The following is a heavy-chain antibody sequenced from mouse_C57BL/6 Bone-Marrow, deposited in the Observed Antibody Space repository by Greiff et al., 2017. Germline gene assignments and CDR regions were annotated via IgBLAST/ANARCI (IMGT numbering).Heavy chain of an antibody. CDR3: ARCDYDFYYAMDY. Sequence: QVQLKQPGAELVKPGASVKLSCKASGYTFTSYWMHWVKQRPGRGLEWIGRIDPNSGGTKYNEKFKSKATLTVDKPSSTAYMQLSSLTSEDSAVYYCARCDYDFYYAMDYWGQGTSVTVSS. J-gene: IGHJ4*01. D-gene: IGHD2-4*01. CDR1: GYTFTSYW. V-gene: IGHV1-72*01. CDR2: IDPNSGGT.